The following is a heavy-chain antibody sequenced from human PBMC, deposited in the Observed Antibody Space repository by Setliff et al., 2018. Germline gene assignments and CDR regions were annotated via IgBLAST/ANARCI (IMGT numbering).Heavy chain of an antibody. CDR1: GGSFSGYC. J-gene: IGHJ6*02. V-gene: IGHV4-34*01. Sequence: SETLSLTCAVYGGSFSGYCWSWIHQSPGRGLEWIGQISYSGSATYNPSLNSRVTISRDTSKNQFSLKLNSVTAADTAVFYCARGHSYESRNSFVFYSNGLDVWGQGTTVTVSS. D-gene: IGHD3-22*01. CDR3: ARGHSYESRNSFVFYSNGLDV. CDR2: ISYSGSA.